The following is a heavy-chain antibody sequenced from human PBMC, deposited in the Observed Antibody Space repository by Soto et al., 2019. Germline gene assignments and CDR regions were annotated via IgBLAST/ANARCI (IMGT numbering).Heavy chain of an antibody. D-gene: IGHD3-10*02. V-gene: IGHV1-69*01. CDR1: GGTFSRSA. CDR2: IVPILDSA. Sequence: QVQLEQSGAEVKEPGSSVKVSCKASGGTFSRSAISWVRQAPGQGLGWMGGIVPILDSATYSQKFQGRLTITADEPTSTASLELTSLKSDDTAVYYCARDMSVEYWGQGTLVTVSS. CDR3: ARDMSVEY. J-gene: IGHJ4*02.